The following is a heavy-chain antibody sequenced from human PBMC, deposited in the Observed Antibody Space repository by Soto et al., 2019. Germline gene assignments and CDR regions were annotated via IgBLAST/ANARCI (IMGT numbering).Heavy chain of an antibody. Sequence: QVQLLQSGAEVKKPGSSVKVSCKVSGGAFNNYALNWVRHGPGQGLEWLGGIIPLQNTSNYSLKFLGRVTVTADISSTTVYMELNSLTSDDTATYYCASWSNWNPLYYDGLDVWGQGTTVTVSS. V-gene: IGHV1-69*06. CDR1: GGAFNNYA. CDR2: IIPLQNTS. D-gene: IGHD1-20*01. CDR3: ASWSNWNPLYYDGLDV. J-gene: IGHJ6*02.